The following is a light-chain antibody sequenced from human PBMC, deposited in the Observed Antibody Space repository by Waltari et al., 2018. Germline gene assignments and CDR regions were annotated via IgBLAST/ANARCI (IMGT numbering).Light chain of an antibody. CDR3: ISYTTSDTMI. J-gene: IGLJ2*01. Sequence: QSALTQPASVSGSPGQSITIPCTGTRRAVGAYNYVPWYQQHPGKVPKLIIYDVSHRPSGVSFRFSGSKSDNTASLTISGLQAEDEADYYCISYTTSDTMIFGGGTKLTVL. CDR2: DVS. V-gene: IGLV2-14*03. CDR1: RRAVGAYNY.